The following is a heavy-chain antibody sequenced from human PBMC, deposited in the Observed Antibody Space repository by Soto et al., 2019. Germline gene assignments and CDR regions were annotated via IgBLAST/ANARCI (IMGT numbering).Heavy chain of an antibody. CDR2: IIPILGIA. J-gene: IGHJ1*01. V-gene: IGHV1-69*02. CDR1: GGTFSSYT. CDR3: ARVASGIFPAHRMPPEFFQF. D-gene: IGHD1-26*01. Sequence: GASVKVSCKASGGTFSSYTISWVRQAPGQGLEWMGRIIPILGIANYAQKFQGRVTITADKSTSTAYMELGSLRSEDTAVYYCARVASGIFPAHRMPPEFFQFCGKGSLVTVSS.